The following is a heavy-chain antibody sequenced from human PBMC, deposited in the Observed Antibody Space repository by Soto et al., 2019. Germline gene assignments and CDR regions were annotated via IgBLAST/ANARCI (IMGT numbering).Heavy chain of an antibody. J-gene: IGHJ6*02. CDR1: GSTFSGYA. CDR3: AKGGGDFWTGYADRFYYFGMDV. V-gene: IGHV3-23*01. Sequence: PGGSLRLSCAASGSTFSGYAMSWVRQAPGKGLEWVSVISGSGGSTYYTDSVRGRFTISRDNSKNTLYLQVNSLRAEDTAVYYCAKGGGDFWTGYADRFYYFGMDVWGQGTTVTVSS. CDR2: ISGSGGST. D-gene: IGHD3-3*01.